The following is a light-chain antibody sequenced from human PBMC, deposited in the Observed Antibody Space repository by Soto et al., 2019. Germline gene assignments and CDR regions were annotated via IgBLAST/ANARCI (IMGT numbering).Light chain of an antibody. CDR2: GAS. CDR3: QQYNNWPTIT. CDR1: QSVSSK. V-gene: IGKV3-15*01. J-gene: IGKJ5*01. Sequence: EIVLTQYPANLSVSPGERATLSCRASQSVSSKLAWYQQKPGQAPRLLISGASTRATGIPARFSGSGSGTEFTLTISSLQSEDFAVYYCQQYNNWPTITFGQGTRLEIK.